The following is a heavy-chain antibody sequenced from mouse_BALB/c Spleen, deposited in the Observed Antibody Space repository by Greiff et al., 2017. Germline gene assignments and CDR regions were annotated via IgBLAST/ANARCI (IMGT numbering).Heavy chain of an antibody. Sequence: VQLQQSGPGLVKPSQSLSLTCTVTGYSITSDYAWNWIRQFPGNKLEWMGYISYSGSTSYNPSLKSRISITRDTSKNQFFLQLNSVTTEDTATYYCARRTFYYYGSRAWFAYWGQGTLVTVSA. CDR1: GYSITSDYA. V-gene: IGHV3-2*02. CDR3: ARRTFYYYGSRAWFAY. D-gene: IGHD1-1*01. J-gene: IGHJ3*01. CDR2: ISYSGST.